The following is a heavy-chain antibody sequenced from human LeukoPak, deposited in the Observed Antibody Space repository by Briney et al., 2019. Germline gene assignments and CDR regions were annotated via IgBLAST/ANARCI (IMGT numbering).Heavy chain of an antibody. CDR1: GGSISSYY. J-gene: IGHJ4*02. CDR3: ARGGWIQQWLPDY. V-gene: IGHV4-59*01. D-gene: IGHD5-18*01. CDR2: IYYSGST. Sequence: PSETLSLTCTVSGGSISSYYWSWIRQPPGKGLEWIGYIYYSGSTNYNPSLKSRVTISVDTSKNQFSLRLSSVTAADTAVYYCARGGWIQQWLPDYWGQGTLVTVSS.